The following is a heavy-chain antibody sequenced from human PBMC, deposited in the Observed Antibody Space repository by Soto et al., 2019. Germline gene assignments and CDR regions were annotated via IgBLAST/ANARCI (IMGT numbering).Heavy chain of an antibody. CDR3: ATQPPSSPSAPYYYGMDV. J-gene: IGHJ6*02. CDR1: GYTLTELS. CDR2: FDPEDGKT. V-gene: IGHV1-24*01. D-gene: IGHD2-2*01. Sequence: ASVKVSCKVSGYTLTELSMHWVRQAPGKGLEWMGGFDPEDGKTIYAQKFKGRVTMTEDTSTDTAYMELSSLRSEDTAVYYCATQPPSSPSAPYYYGMDVWGQGTTVTVSS.